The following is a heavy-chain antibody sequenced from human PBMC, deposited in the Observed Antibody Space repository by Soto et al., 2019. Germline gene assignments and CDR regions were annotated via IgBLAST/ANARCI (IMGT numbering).Heavy chain of an antibody. CDR2: ISYDGSNK. CDR3: ARDSARGYSYDCGDY. J-gene: IGHJ4*02. D-gene: IGHD5-18*01. CDR1: GFTFSSYA. V-gene: IGHV3-30-3*01. Sequence: GGSLRLSCAASGFTFSSYAMHWVRQAPGKGLEWVAVISYDGSNKYYADSVKGRFTISRDNSKNTLYLQMNSLRAEDTAVYYCARDSARGYSYDCGDYWGQGTLVTVSS.